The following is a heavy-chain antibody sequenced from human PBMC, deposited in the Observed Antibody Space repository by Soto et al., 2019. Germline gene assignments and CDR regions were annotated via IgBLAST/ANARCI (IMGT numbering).Heavy chain of an antibody. CDR3: ARGLVRGDIALFKWFDP. Sequence: ASVKVSCKASGYTFTTYVMHWVRQAPGQRLEWMGWINAGNGDTKYSQTFQGRVTITRDTSANTAYMELSSLRSADTAVYYCARGLVRGDIALFKWFDPWGQGTLVTVSS. CDR2: INAGNGDT. CDR1: GYTFTTYV. D-gene: IGHD3-10*01. J-gene: IGHJ5*02. V-gene: IGHV1-3*01.